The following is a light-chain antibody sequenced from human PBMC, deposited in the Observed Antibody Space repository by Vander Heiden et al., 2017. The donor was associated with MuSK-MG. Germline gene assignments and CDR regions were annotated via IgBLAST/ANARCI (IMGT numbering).Light chain of an antibody. CDR1: SSDVGYYNY. V-gene: IGLV2-14*01. Sequence: QPAPAQPASVSGPPGRSITLSCTGTSSDVGYYNYVSWFQQHPGKAPNLIIHDVSNRPSGVSIRFSGSKSGNTASLTISGLQAEDEADYYCSSYTNSRSLVFGGGTKLTVL. CDR3: SSYTNSRSLV. J-gene: IGLJ3*02. CDR2: DVS.